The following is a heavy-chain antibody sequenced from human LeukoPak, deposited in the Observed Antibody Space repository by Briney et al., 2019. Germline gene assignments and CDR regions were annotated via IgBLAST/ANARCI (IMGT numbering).Heavy chain of an antibody. V-gene: IGHV4-34*01. D-gene: IGHD1-26*01. CDR3: ARLGLVGATDY. CDR1: GGSFSGYY. CDR2: INHSGST. Sequence: SETLSLTCAVYGGSFSGYYWSWIRQPPGKGLEWIGEINHSGSTNYNPSLKSRVTISVDTSKNQFSLKLSSVTAADTAVYYCARLGLVGATDYWGQGTLVTVSS. J-gene: IGHJ4*02.